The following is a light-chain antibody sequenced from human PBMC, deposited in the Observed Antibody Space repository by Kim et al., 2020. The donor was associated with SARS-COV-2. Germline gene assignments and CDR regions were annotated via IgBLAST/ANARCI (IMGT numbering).Light chain of an antibody. CDR2: GAS. V-gene: IGKV3-20*01. CDR3: QQYGTSFFT. J-gene: IGKJ4*01. CDR1: QSVSNKY. Sequence: SPGERATLSCKASQSVSNKYLAWYQQRPGQAPRLLIYGASNRATGIPDRFSGSGSGTDFSLTISRVEPEDFAVYFCQQYGTSFFTFGGGTKVDIK.